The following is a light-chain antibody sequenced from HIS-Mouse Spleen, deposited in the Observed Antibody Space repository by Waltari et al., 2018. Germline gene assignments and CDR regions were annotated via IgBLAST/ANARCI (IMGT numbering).Light chain of an antibody. Sequence: DIVMTQSPLSLHVTPGEPAFISCRSSQSLLHSNGYNYLDWYLQKPGQSPQLLIYLGSNRASGVPDRFSGSGSGTDFTLKISRVEAEDVGVYYCMQALQTPPAFGQGTKVEIK. CDR3: MQALQTPPA. CDR2: LGS. V-gene: IGKV2-28*01. J-gene: IGKJ1*01. CDR1: QSLLHSNGYNY.